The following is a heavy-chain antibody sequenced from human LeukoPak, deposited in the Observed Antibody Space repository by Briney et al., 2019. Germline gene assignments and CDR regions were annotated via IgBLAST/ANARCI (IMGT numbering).Heavy chain of an antibody. V-gene: IGHV3-30*04. D-gene: IGHD5-18*01. J-gene: IGHJ4*02. CDR2: ISYDGSNK. Sequence: GGSLRLSCAASGFTFSSYAMHWVRQAPGKGLEWVAVISYDGSNKYYAVSVKGRFTISRDNSKNTLYLQMNSLRAEDTAVYYCARAQGSYGPIDYWGQGTLVTVSS. CDR3: ARAQGSYGPIDY. CDR1: GFTFSSYA.